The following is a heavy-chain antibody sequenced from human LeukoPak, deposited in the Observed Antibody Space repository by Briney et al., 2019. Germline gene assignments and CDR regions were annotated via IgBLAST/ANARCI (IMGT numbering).Heavy chain of an antibody. CDR3: ARDLGLEYSGCFDY. CDR2: ISSSSSYI. Sequence: GGSLRLSCAASGFTFSSYSMNWVRQAPGKGLEWVSSISSSSSYIYYADSVEGRFTISRDNAKNSLYLQMNSLRAEDTAVYYCARDLGLEYSGCFDYWGQGTLVTVSS. V-gene: IGHV3-21*01. CDR1: GFTFSSYS. D-gene: IGHD2/OR15-2a*01. J-gene: IGHJ4*02.